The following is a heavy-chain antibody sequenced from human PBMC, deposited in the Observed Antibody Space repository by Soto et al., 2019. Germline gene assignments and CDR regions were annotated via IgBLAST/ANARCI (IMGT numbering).Heavy chain of an antibody. CDR3: AREGVGSYYYYYMDV. CDR1: GGTFSSYT. Sequence: QVQLVQSGAEVKKPGSSVKVSCKASGGTFSSYTISWVRQAPGQGLEWMGRIIPILGIANYAQKFQGRVTITADKSTSTAYMELSSLRSEDTAVYYCAREGVGSYYYYYMDVWGKGTTVTVCS. D-gene: IGHD3-10*01. CDR2: IIPILGIA. J-gene: IGHJ6*03. V-gene: IGHV1-69*08.